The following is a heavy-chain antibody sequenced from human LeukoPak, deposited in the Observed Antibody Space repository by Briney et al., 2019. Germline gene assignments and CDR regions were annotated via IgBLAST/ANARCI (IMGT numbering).Heavy chain of an antibody. CDR1: GGSISSGGYY. CDR2: IYYSGST. Sequence: SQTLSLTCTVSGGSISSGGYYWSWIRRHPGKGLEWIGYIYYSGSTYYNPSLKSRVTISVDTSKNQFSLKLSSVTAADTAVYYCARSGKMATMPFDYWGQGTLVTVSS. CDR3: ARSGKMATMPFDY. V-gene: IGHV4-31*03. D-gene: IGHD5-24*01. J-gene: IGHJ4*02.